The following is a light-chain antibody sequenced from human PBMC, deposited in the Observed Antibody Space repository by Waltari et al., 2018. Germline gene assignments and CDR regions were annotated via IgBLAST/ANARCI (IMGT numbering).Light chain of an antibody. J-gene: IGKJ1*01. CDR3: QQYNSYPWT. CDR1: QSISSW. Sequence: DIQMTQSPSTLSASVGDRVTITCRASQSISSWLAWYQQKPGKAPKLLIYKASSLESGVPSRFSGSGSGTEFTLTISSLQPDDVATYYWQQYNSYPWTFGQGTKVEIK. V-gene: IGKV1-5*03. CDR2: KAS.